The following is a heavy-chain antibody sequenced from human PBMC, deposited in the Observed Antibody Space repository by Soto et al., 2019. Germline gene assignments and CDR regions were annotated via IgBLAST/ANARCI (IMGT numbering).Heavy chain of an antibody. J-gene: IGHJ6*03. D-gene: IGHD3-9*01. CDR1: GFNFKNYA. CDR3: AKSGDWYFCHMDL. V-gene: IGHV3-23*01. Sequence: EVQLLESGGGLVQPGGSLRLSCAASGFNFKNYAMSWVRQAPGKGLEWVSAISGSGGRTYYADSVKGRFTVSRDDSQNTLYLQKNSLKVQDTALYYCAKSGDWYFCHMDLWGKGTTVTVSS. CDR2: ISGSGGRT.